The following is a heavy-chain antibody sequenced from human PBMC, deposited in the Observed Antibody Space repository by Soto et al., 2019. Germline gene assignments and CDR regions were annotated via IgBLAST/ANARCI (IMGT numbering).Heavy chain of an antibody. Sequence: EVQLLESGGGLVQPGGSLRLSCAASGFTFSSYAMSWVRQAPGKGLEWVSAISGSGGSTYDADSVTGRFTISRDNSKNTLYLQMNSLRAEDTAVYYCAKGGAGITIFGVVYNWFDPWGQGTLVTVSS. CDR1: GFTFSSYA. V-gene: IGHV3-23*01. D-gene: IGHD3-3*01. J-gene: IGHJ5*02. CDR2: ISGSGGST. CDR3: AKGGAGITIFGVVYNWFDP.